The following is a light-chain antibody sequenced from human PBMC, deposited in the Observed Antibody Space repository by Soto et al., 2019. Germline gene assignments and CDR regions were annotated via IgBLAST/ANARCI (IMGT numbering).Light chain of an antibody. V-gene: IGKV3-20*01. Sequence: EIVLTQSPGTLSLSPGERATLSCRASQSVSSSYLAWYQQKPGQAPRLLIYGASSRATGLPDRFSGSGSGTDFYLSISRLEPEDFAVYYCQQYDSSPRTFGQGTKVQIK. CDR3: QQYDSSPRT. CDR1: QSVSSSY. CDR2: GAS. J-gene: IGKJ1*01.